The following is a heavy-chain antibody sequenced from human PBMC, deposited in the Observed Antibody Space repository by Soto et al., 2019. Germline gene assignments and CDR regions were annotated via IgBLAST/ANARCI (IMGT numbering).Heavy chain of an antibody. CDR2: INHSGST. CDR1: GWAFGGFY. CDR3: ASKFGELLADAFDI. D-gene: IGHD3-10*01. V-gene: IGHV4-34*01. Sequence: SETLSLTCRGYGWAFGGFYWSWIRQHPGKGLEWIGEINHSGSTNYNPSLKSRVTISVDTSKNPFSLKLSSVTAADTGVYYCASKFGELLADAFDIWGRGTVVT. J-gene: IGHJ3*02.